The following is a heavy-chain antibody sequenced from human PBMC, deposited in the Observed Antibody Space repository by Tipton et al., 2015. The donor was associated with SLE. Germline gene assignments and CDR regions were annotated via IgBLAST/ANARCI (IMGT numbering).Heavy chain of an antibody. J-gene: IGHJ4*02. CDR3: AGADIAVAGALGY. CDR2: INHRGST. D-gene: IGHD6-19*01. CDR1: GGSISSYY. V-gene: IGHV4-34*01. Sequence: TLSLTCTVSGGSISSYYWSWIRQPPGKGLEWIGEINHRGSTNYNPSLKSRVTISVDTSKNQFSLKLSSVTAADTAVYYCAGADIAVAGALGYWGQGTLVTVSS.